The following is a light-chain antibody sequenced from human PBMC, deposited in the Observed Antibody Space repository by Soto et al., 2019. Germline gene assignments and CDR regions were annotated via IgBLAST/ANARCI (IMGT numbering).Light chain of an antibody. CDR2: EVH. J-gene: IGLJ1*01. Sequence: QSALTQPASVSGSPGQSITISCTGTSGDVGTYTLVSWYQHHPGKAPKLVIYEVHKWPAGDSKRFSGSKCGDTASLSISGLQADDEADYFCASYSGPTTFYVFGSRTYVTVL. CDR3: ASYSGPTTFYV. V-gene: IGLV2-23*02. CDR1: SGDVGTYTL.